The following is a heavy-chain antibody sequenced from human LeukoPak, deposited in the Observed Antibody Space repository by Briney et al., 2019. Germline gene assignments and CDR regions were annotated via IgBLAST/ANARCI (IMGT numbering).Heavy chain of an antibody. D-gene: IGHD2-2*01. Sequence: SETPSLTCTVSSGSISSGDYYWSWIRQPPGKGLEWIGYIYYSGSTYYNPSLKSRVTISVDTSKNQFSLKLSSVTAADTAVYYCARAQVVPAAMESWFDPWGQGTLVTVSS. CDR2: IYYSGST. CDR1: SGSISSGDYY. J-gene: IGHJ5*02. V-gene: IGHV4-30-4*01. CDR3: ARAQVVPAAMESWFDP.